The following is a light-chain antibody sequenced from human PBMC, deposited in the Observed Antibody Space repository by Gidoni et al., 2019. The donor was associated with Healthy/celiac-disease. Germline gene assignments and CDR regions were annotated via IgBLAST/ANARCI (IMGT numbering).Light chain of an antibody. V-gene: IGKV3-20*01. CDR3: QQYGSSPGT. Sequence: EIVLTQSPGTLSWSPGERATLSCRASQSVSSSYLAWYQQKPGQAPRLLIYGASSRATGLPDRFSGSGSGTDFTLTISRLEPEYFAVYYCQQYGSSPGTFGPGTKVDIK. CDR1: QSVSSSY. J-gene: IGKJ3*01. CDR2: GAS.